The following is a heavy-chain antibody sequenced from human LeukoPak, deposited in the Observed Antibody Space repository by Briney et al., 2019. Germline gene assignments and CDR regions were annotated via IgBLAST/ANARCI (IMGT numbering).Heavy chain of an antibody. CDR3: ARDPDSSGYYSHPIDY. D-gene: IGHD3-22*01. Sequence: GGSLRLSCAASGFTFSSYGMRWVRQAPGKGLEWVAVIWYDGSNKYYADSVKGRFTISRDNSKNTLYLQMNSLRAEDTAVYYCARDPDSSGYYSHPIDYWGQGTLVTVPS. CDR1: GFTFSSYG. V-gene: IGHV3-33*01. J-gene: IGHJ4*02. CDR2: IWYDGSNK.